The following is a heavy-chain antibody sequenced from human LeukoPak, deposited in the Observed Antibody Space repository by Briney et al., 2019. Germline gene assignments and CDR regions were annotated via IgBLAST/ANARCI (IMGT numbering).Heavy chain of an antibody. CDR3: ARIESVLGTTGLNDFIDD. CDR2: IYYSGST. D-gene: IGHD1-26*01. J-gene: IGHJ4*02. CDR1: GGSIRGSSDY. V-gene: IGHV4-39*01. Sequence: SETLSLNCTVSGGSIRGSSDYWGWIRQSPGKGLEWIGSIYYSGSTYYNPSLKSRVTISVDTSKNQFYVKLTSVTAADTAVYYCARIESVLGTTGLNDFIDDCGQGTLVTVSS.